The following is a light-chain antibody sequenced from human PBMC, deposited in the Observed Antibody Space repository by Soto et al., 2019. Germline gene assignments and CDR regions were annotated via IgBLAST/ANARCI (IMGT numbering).Light chain of an antibody. J-gene: IGLJ1*01. V-gene: IGLV1-40*01. CDR1: SSNVGAGRD. CDR2: DSN. CDR3: QSYGTTLSGLYV. Sequence: QSVLTQPPSVSGAPGQRVTISCTGSSSNVGAGRDVHWYRQLPGAAPKFLISDSNNRASGVPDRFSVSKSGASASLAIAGLRAEDEGDYFCQSYGTTLSGLYVFGTGTQLTVL.